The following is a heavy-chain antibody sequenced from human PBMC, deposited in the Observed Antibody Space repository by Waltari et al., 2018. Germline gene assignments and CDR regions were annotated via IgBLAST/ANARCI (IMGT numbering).Heavy chain of an antibody. J-gene: IGHJ2*01. Sequence: QVQLQESGPGLVKPSETLSLTCTVSGGSISSYYWSWVRQPPGKGLEWIGYIYYSGSTNYNPSLKSRVTISVDTSKNQFSLKLSSVTAADTAVYYCARDWQWPPGWYFDLWGRGTLVTVSS. V-gene: IGHV4-59*01. CDR3: ARDWQWPPGWYFDL. CDR2: IYYSGST. CDR1: GGSISSYY. D-gene: IGHD6-19*01.